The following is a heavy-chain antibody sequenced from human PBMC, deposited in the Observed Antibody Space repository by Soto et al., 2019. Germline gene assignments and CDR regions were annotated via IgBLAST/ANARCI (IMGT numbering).Heavy chain of an antibody. J-gene: IGHJ4*02. CDR2: IIPIFGTP. Sequence: QVQLVQSGAEVKKPGSSVRVSCKASGGTFSNNAVSWVRQAPGQGLEWMGGIIPIFGTPNYAQKFQGKVTITADKSTSTTYMELSSLRSEDTAVYYCARGGLGTTIALCDSWGQGTLVTVSS. V-gene: IGHV1-69*06. CDR3: ARGGLGTTIALCDS. CDR1: GGTFSNNA. D-gene: IGHD1-1*01.